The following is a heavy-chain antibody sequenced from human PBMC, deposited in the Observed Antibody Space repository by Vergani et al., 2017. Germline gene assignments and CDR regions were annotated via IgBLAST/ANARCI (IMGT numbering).Heavy chain of an antibody. J-gene: IGHJ1*01. CDR2: ISGSGGNT. V-gene: IGHV3-23*01. D-gene: IGHD3-10*01. Sequence: EVQLLESGGGLVQPGGSLRLSCAASGFTFSSYAMSWVRQVPGKGLEWVSGISGSGGNTYYANSVKGRFTMSRDNSKNTLYLQMNSLRADDTAVYYCTTAWGLYYLHGEYFQYWGRGTLVSVSS. CDR3: TTAWGLYYLHGEYFQY. CDR1: GFTFSSYA.